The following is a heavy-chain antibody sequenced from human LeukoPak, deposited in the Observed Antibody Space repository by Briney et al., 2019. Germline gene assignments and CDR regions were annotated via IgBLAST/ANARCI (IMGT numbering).Heavy chain of an antibody. CDR3: ARHSSTGGYNWFDP. V-gene: IGHV4-30-4*08. Sequence: SETLSLTCTVAGGSISSGDYYWSCIRQPPGKGLECIGYIYYSGSTYYNPSLKSRVTISVDTSKNQFSLKLSSVTAADTAVYYCARHSSTGGYNWFDPWGQGTLVTVSS. D-gene: IGHD6-13*01. CDR1: GGSISSGDYY. J-gene: IGHJ5*02. CDR2: IYYSGST.